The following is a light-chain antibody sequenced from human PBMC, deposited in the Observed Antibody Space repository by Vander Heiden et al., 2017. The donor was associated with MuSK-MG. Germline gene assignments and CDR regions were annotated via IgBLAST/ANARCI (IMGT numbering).Light chain of an antibody. CDR3: QQDNNYAWT. CDR1: QSIGSW. CDR2: KAS. J-gene: IGKJ1*01. Sequence: DIQMTQSPSTLSASVGDRVTITCRASQSIGSWLAWYQQQPGKAPKLLVSKASNLESGVPSRFSGSGSGTEFTLTISSLQPDDLATYYCQQDNNYAWTFGQETKVEIK. V-gene: IGKV1-5*03.